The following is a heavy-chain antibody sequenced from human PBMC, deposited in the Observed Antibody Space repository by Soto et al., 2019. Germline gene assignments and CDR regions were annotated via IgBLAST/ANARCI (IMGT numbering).Heavy chain of an antibody. CDR2: INPSGGSI. CDR1: GYTFTSYH. CDR3: ARPLRFLDPRDNYAMDV. J-gene: IGHJ6*02. V-gene: IGHV1-46*01. D-gene: IGHD3-3*01. Sequence: QVHLVQSGAEVKRPGASVNISCKASGYTFTSYHLHWVRQAPGQRLEWMGIINPSGGSIRYAQKFQGRGVMTRDTATNTVYMELGRLRSEDTAVYYCARPLRFLDPRDNYAMDVWGQGTTVTVSS.